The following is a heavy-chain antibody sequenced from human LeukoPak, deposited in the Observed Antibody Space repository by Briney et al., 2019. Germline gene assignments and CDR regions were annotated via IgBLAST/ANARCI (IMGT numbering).Heavy chain of an antibody. D-gene: IGHD3-9*01. J-gene: IGHJ6*03. CDR1: GGSISSYY. CDR3: ARVGYDILTATPNYYYYMDV. V-gene: IGHV4-59*01. Sequence: SETLSLTCTVSGGSISSYYWSWIRQPPGKGLEWIGYIYYSGSTNYNPSLKSRVTISVDTSKNQFSLKLSSVTAADTAVYYCARVGYDILTATPNYYYYMDVWGKGTTVTISS. CDR2: IYYSGST.